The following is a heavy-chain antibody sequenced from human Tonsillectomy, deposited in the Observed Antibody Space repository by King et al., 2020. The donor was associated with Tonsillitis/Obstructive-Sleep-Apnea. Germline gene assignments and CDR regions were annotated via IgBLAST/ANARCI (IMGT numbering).Heavy chain of an antibody. V-gene: IGHV2-5*02. J-gene: IGHJ4*02. CDR1: GFSLSTSGVG. CDR3: AHNRGQTTSGPFDY. D-gene: IGHD4-17*01. Sequence: TLKESGPTLVKPTQTLTLTCTFSGFSLSTSGVGVGWIRQPPGKALEWLALIYWDDDKRYSPSLKSRLTITKDTSKNQVVLTMTTMDPVVTATYYCAHNRGQTTSGPFDYWGQGTLVTVSS. CDR2: IYWDDDK.